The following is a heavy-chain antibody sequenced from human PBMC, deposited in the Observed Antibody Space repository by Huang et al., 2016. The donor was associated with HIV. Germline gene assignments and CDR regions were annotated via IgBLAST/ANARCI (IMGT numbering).Heavy chain of an antibody. V-gene: IGHV3-30*18. CDR1: GITFRNYA. CDR2: TSADRSGQ. CDR3: AKDQGQWLAYFDS. J-gene: IGHJ4*02. D-gene: IGHD6-19*01. Sequence: VRLVQSGGGVVQPGRSLRLSCAASGITFRNYAMHWVRQAPGKGLEWVAGTSADRSGQYYVDSVKGRFIISKDNSNETLFLEMRSLKSEDTAVYFCAKDQGQWLAYFDSWGQGTLVTVSS.